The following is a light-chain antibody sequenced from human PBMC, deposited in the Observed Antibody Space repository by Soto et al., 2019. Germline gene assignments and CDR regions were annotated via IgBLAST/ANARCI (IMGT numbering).Light chain of an antibody. J-gene: IGKJ1*01. Sequence: DIQMTQSPSTLSASVGDRVTITCRASQSIHSWLAWYQQKPGKAPKLLIYKASDLEIGVPSSFSGSGSGTEFTLTINSLQPDDFAVYYCQQYNTYPWTFGQGTKVEIK. CDR2: KAS. CDR1: QSIHSW. V-gene: IGKV1-5*03. CDR3: QQYNTYPWT.